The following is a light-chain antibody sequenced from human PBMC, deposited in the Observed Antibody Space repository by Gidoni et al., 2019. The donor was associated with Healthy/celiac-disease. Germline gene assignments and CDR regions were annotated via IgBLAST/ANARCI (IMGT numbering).Light chain of an antibody. V-gene: IGLV2-14*01. CDR2: DVS. CDR1: SSDVGGYNY. Sequence: QSSLTPPASVSGSPGQSITISCTGTSSDVGGYNYVACHQQPPGKAPKLMIYDVSNRPSGVSNRFSGSKSGNTASLTISGLQAEDEADYYCSSYTSSSTRVFGTGTKVTVL. J-gene: IGLJ1*01. CDR3: SSYTSSSTRV.